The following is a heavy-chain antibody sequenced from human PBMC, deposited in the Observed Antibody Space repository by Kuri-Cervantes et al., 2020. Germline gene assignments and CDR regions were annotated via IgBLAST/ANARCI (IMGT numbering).Heavy chain of an antibody. J-gene: IGHJ4*02. V-gene: IGHV4-34*01. D-gene: IGHD6-19*01. Sequence: GSLRLSCAVYGGSFSGYYWSWIRQPPGKGLEWIGSIYYSGSTYYNPSLKSRVTISVDTSKNQFSLKLSSVTAADTAVYYSARDRSGVDYWGQGTLVTVSS. CDR3: ARDRSGVDY. CDR2: IYYSGST. CDR1: GGSFSGYY.